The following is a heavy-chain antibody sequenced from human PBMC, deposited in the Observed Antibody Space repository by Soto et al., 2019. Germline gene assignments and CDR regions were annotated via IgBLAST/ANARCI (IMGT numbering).Heavy chain of an antibody. CDR2: IYWDDDK. J-gene: IGHJ4*02. CDR3: ARLVAAGITYYFDS. Sequence: QITLKESGPTLVKPTQTLTLTCTFSAFSLSTSGVGVGWIRQPPGKALEWLTFIYWDDDKRYSPSLKSRLTITKATTKNQVVLTITNMEPVDTATYYCARLVAAGITYYFDSWGQGTLVTVSS. D-gene: IGHD6-13*01. CDR1: AFSLSTSGVG. V-gene: IGHV2-5*02.